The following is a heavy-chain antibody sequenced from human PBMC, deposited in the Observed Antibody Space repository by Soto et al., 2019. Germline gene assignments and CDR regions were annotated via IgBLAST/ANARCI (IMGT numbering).Heavy chain of an antibody. D-gene: IGHD2-15*01. CDR2: IYYSGST. V-gene: IGHV4-30-4*01. CDR1: GGSISSGDYY. CDR3: ARFFSGGSCYSCNWFDP. J-gene: IGHJ5*02. Sequence: SETLSLTCTVSGGSISSGDYYGSWIRQPPGKGLEWIGYIYYSGSTYYNPSLKSRVTISVDTSKNQFSLKLSSVTAADTAVYYCARFFSGGSCYSCNWFDPWGQGTLVTVSS.